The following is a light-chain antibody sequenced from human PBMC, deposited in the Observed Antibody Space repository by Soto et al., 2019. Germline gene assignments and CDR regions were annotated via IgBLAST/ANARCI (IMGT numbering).Light chain of an antibody. J-gene: IGLJ3*02. V-gene: IGLV2-14*03. CDR1: SSDVGNYNY. Sequence: QSALTQPASVSGSPGQSVTISCTGSSSDVGNYNYVSWYQQYPAKAPKLMIYEVRNRPSGVSNRFSGSKSGNTASLTISGLQADDEATYYCSSYTISSTWVFGGGTKVTVL. CDR3: SSYTISSTWV. CDR2: EVR.